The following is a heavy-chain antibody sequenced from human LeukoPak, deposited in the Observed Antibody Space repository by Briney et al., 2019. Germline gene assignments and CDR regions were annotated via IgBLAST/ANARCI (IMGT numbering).Heavy chain of an antibody. D-gene: IGHD3-3*01. Sequence: RASETLSLTCTVSGGSISSYYWSWIRQPPGKGLEWIGYIYYSGSTNYNPSLKSRVTISVDTSKNQFSLKLSSVTAAVTAVYYCARVMDFWSGTNWFDPWGQGTLVTVSS. CDR3: ARVMDFWSGTNWFDP. V-gene: IGHV4-59*01. CDR2: IYYSGST. J-gene: IGHJ5*02. CDR1: GGSISSYY.